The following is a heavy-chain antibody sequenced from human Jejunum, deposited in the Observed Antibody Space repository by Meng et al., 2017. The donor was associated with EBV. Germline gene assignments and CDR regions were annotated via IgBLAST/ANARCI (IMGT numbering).Heavy chain of an antibody. J-gene: IGHJ6*02. V-gene: IGHV4-59*01. Sequence: QVPLQESGPGLVKPSETLSLTCTVSGGSISDYYWNWVRQPPGKGLEWIGYIDYSGNTNYNPSLKSRVTISVDTSKNQFSLRLSSVTAADTAVYYCAREWTSHFDGEYYGMDVWGQGTTVTVSS. CDR2: IDYSGNT. CDR3: AREWTSHFDGEYYGMDV. CDR1: GGSISDYY. D-gene: IGHD3-3*01.